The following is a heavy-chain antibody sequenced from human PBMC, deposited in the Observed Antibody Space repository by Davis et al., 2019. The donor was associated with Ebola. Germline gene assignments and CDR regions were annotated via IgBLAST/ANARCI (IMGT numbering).Heavy chain of an antibody. Sequence: GESLKISCSVSGFTFSSYAMHWVRQAPGKGLEYVSGINSNGGSTYYAESVKGRFTISRDNSKNALYLQMSSLRAEDTAVYYCVKDEYSSSSSGEVDYWGQGTLVTVSS. CDR2: INSNGGST. CDR1: GFTFSSYA. V-gene: IGHV3-64D*06. CDR3: VKDEYSSSSSGEVDY. J-gene: IGHJ4*02. D-gene: IGHD6-6*01.